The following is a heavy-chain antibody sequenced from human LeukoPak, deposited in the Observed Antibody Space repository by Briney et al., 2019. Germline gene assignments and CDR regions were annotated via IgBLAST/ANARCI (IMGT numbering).Heavy chain of an antibody. CDR1: GFTFNNYA. Sequence: GGSLRLSCAASGFTFNNYAMNWVCQAPGKGLEWVSAISSSGHRTFYADSVEGRFTISRDNSKNTLYLQMNSLRAEDTAVYSCAKVLSQGSTNSWINWFDPWGQGTLVTVSS. CDR3: AKVLSQGSTNSWINWFDP. J-gene: IGHJ5*02. D-gene: IGHD6-13*01. V-gene: IGHV3-23*01. CDR2: ISSSGHRT.